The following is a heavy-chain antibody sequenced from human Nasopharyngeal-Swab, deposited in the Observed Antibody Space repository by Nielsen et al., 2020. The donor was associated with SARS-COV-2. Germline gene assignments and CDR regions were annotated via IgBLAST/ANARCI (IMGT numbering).Heavy chain of an antibody. J-gene: IGHJ4*02. CDR3: AREEMGSGSYSPHDY. V-gene: IGHV3-21*01. D-gene: IGHD1-26*01. CDR2: ISSSSSYI. Sequence: GESLKISCAASGFTFSSYSMNWVRQAPGKGLEWVSSISSSSSYIYYADSVKGRFTISRDNAKNSLYLQMNSLRAEDTAVYYCAREEMGSGSYSPHDYWGQGTLVTVPS. CDR1: GFTFSSYS.